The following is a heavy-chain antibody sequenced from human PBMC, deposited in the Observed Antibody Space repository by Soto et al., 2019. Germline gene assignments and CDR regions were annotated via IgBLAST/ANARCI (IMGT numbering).Heavy chain of an antibody. J-gene: IGHJ3*02. Sequence: GGSLRLSCAASGFTVSRHYVSWVRQAPGKGLAWVSLSYSGGTTDYADSVKGRFTISRDNSKNTLYLQMNSLRAEDTAVYYCAHPRGYGVFDAYDIWGQGAMVTVSS. V-gene: IGHV3-53*01. CDR1: GFTVSRHY. CDR2: SYSGGTT. CDR3: AHPRGYGVFDAYDI. D-gene: IGHD4-17*01.